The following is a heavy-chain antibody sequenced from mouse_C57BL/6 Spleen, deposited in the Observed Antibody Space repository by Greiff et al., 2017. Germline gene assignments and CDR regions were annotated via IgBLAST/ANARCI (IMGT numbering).Heavy chain of an antibody. Sequence: EVQLQQSGAELVRPGASVKLSCTASGFNIKDDYMHWVKQRPEQGLEWIGWIDPENGDTEYASKFQGKATITADTSSNTAYLQLSSLTSEDTAVYYCTTPYGSSYFDYWGQGTTRTVSS. D-gene: IGHD1-1*01. CDR2: IDPENGDT. CDR1: GFNIKDDY. V-gene: IGHV14-4*01. J-gene: IGHJ2*01. CDR3: TTPYGSSYFDY.